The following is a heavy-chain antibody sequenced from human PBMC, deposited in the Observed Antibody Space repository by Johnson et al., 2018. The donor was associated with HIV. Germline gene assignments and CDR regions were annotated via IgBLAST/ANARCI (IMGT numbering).Heavy chain of an antibody. CDR3: ARYYDSRPFDI. CDR1: GFIFNNHG. V-gene: IGHV3-20*04. D-gene: IGHD3-22*01. CDR2: INWIGRST. Sequence: VQLVESGGSVVRPGGSLRLSCAASGFIFNNHGMNWVRQAPGRGLEWVSGINWIGRSTAYADSVKGRFTISRDNSKNTLYLQMNSLRAEDTAVYYCARYYDSRPFDIWGQGTMVTVSS. J-gene: IGHJ3*02.